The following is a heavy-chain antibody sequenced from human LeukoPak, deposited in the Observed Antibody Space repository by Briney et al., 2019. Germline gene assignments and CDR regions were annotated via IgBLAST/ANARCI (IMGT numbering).Heavy chain of an antibody. CDR2: VYHSGST. Sequence: PSETLSLTCAVSGDSISTHNWWSWVRHPAGEGMEWIGEVYHSGSTNYNPSLKRRVAISVDKSKNQFSLKLTSVTAADTAVYYCARRGYGGNGDAFDIWGQGTMVTVSS. CDR3: ARRGYGGNGDAFDI. D-gene: IGHD4-23*01. V-gene: IGHV4-4*02. CDR1: GDSISTHNW. J-gene: IGHJ3*02.